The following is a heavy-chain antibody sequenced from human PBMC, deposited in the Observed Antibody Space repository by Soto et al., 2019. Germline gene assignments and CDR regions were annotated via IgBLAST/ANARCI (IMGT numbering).Heavy chain of an antibody. CDR2: ISADNGNT. Sequence: QVQLVQSGAEVKKPGASVKVSCKASGYTFTSYGISWVRQAPGQGLEWMGWISADNGNTNYAQKLQGRVTMTTDTSTSTAYMEMRSLGSDDTAVYYCARIQVVVAAPTGPDDYWGQGTLVTVSS. D-gene: IGHD2-15*01. J-gene: IGHJ4*02. CDR1: GYTFTSYG. CDR3: ARIQVVVAAPTGPDDY. V-gene: IGHV1-18*01.